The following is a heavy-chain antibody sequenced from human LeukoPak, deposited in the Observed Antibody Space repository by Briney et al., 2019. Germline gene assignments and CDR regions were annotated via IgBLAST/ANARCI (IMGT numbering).Heavy chain of an antibody. V-gene: IGHV4-30-4*01. D-gene: IGHD3-10*01. J-gene: IGHJ5*02. CDR2: VYYSGSA. CDR3: ARMYYYGSGSYGLSPPIWFDP. Sequence: SEPMPLTCTVSGGSISSCAYYWSWIRQPPGKDLEWIGYVYYSGSAYYNPSLKSRVTISVDTSKNQFSLKLSSVTAADTAVYYCARMYYYGSGSYGLSPPIWFDPWGQGTLVTVSS. CDR1: GGSISSCAYY.